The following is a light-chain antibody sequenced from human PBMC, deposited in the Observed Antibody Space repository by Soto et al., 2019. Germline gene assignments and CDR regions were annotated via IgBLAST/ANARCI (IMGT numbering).Light chain of an antibody. V-gene: IGLV2-23*02. CDR2: EVS. J-gene: IGLJ3*02. CDR1: SSDVGSYNL. Sequence: QSALTQPASVSGSPGQSITISCTGTSSDVGSYNLVSWYQQHPGKAPKLMIYEVSKRPSGVSNRFSGSKSGNTASLTISGLQAEDEADYYCCSYAGLMVFGGGTKLTVL. CDR3: CSYAGLMV.